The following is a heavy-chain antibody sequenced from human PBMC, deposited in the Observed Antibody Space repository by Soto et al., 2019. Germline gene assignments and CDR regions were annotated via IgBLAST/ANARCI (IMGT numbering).Heavy chain of an antibody. V-gene: IGHV3-21*01. CDR1: GFTFSSYS. Sequence: PGGSLRLSCAAYGFTFSSYSMNWVRQAPGKGLEWVASISSSSSYIYYADSVKGRFTISRDNAENSLYLQMNSLRAEDAAVYYCARLTSLVTYYYDSSGSTPWGQGTLVTVSS. J-gene: IGHJ5*02. D-gene: IGHD3-22*01. CDR2: ISSSSSYI. CDR3: ARLTSLVTYYYDSSGSTP.